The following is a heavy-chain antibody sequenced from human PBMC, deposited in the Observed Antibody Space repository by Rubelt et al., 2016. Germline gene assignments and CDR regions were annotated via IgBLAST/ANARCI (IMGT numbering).Heavy chain of an antibody. CDR3: ARSSGWSWFDP. CDR2: ISAYNGNT. J-gene: IGHJ5*02. CDR1: GYTFTRYG. V-gene: IGHV1-18*01. Sequence: QVQLVQSGAEVKKPGASVKVSCKASGYTFTRYGISWVRQAPGQGLEWMGWISAYNGNTNYAQRLQCRVTMTTERSTCTAYMELRRLRSDDTAVYYCARSSGWSWFDPWGQGTLVTVSS. D-gene: IGHD6-19*01.